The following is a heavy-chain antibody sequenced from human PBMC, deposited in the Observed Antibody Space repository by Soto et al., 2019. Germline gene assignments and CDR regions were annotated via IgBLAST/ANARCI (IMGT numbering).Heavy chain of an antibody. Sequence: QVQLVQSGAEVKKPGASVKVSCKASGYTFTSYGISWVRQAPGQGLEWMGWISAYNGNTNYAQKLQGRVTMTTDTSTSTAYMELRSLRSDDTAVYYCAGLRYCSSTRCVGWFDPWGQGTLVTVSS. V-gene: IGHV1-18*01. CDR2: ISAYNGNT. CDR1: GYTFTSYG. CDR3: AGLRYCSSTRCVGWFDP. D-gene: IGHD2-2*01. J-gene: IGHJ5*02.